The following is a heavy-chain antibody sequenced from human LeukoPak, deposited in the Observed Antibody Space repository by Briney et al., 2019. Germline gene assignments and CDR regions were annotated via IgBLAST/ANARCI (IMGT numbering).Heavy chain of an antibody. V-gene: IGHV1-2*02. CDR3: ARVGSSGWYVHPTLDY. CDR1: GYTFTGYY. D-gene: IGHD6-19*01. CDR2: INPSNGDT. Sequence: ASVKVSYKASGYTFTGYYMHWVRQAPGQGLEWMGWINPSNGDTNYAQNFQGRVTVTRDTSISTAYMELSWLTSDDTAVYYCARVGSSGWYVHPTLDYWGQGTLVTVSS. J-gene: IGHJ4*02.